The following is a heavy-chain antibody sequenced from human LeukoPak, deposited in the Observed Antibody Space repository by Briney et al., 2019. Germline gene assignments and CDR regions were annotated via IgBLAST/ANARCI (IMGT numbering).Heavy chain of an antibody. Sequence: GGSLRLSCAASGFTFSNAWMDWVRQAPGKGLEWVGRIKSKTDGGTTDYAAPVKGRSTISRDDSKNTLYLQMNSLKTEDTAVYYCTTDPRNYYDSSGYYRNDAFDIWGQGTMVTVSS. D-gene: IGHD3-22*01. CDR1: GFTFSNAW. V-gene: IGHV3-15*07. J-gene: IGHJ3*02. CDR2: IKSKTDGGTT. CDR3: TTDPRNYYDSSGYYRNDAFDI.